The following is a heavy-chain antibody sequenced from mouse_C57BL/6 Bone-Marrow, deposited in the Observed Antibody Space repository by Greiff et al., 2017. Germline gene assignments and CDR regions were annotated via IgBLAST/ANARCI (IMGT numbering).Heavy chain of an antibody. CDR1: GYTFTSYW. V-gene: IGHV1-59*01. D-gene: IGHD1-1*01. CDR2: IEPSDSYT. Sequence: QVQLQQPGAELVRPGTSVKLSCKASGYTFTSYWMHWVKQRPGQGLEWIGVIEPSDSYTNYNQKFKGKATLTVDTSSSTAYMQLSSLTSEDSAVYYCARDYYGSSYDYWGQGTTLTVSS. J-gene: IGHJ2*01. CDR3: ARDYYGSSYDY.